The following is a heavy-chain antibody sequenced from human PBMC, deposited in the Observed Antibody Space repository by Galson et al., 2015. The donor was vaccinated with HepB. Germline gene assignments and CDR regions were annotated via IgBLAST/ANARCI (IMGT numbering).Heavy chain of an antibody. CDR3: ARGPPIAAPLDS. CDR2: IIPIFGTA. D-gene: IGHD6-13*01. V-gene: IGHV1-69*13. Sequence: SVKVSCKASGGTFSSYAISWVRQAPGQGLEWMGGIIPIFGTANYAQKFQGRVTITADESTSTAYMELSSLRSEDTAVYYCARGPPIAAPLDSWGQGTLVAVSS. J-gene: IGHJ4*02. CDR1: GGTFSSYA.